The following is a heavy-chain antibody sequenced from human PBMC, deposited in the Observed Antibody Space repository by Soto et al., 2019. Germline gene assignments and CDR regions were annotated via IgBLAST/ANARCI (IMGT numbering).Heavy chain of an antibody. CDR1: GGSFSGYY. D-gene: IGHD6-6*01. CDR2: INHSGST. Sequence: SETLSLTCAVYGGSFSGYYWSWIRQPPGKGLEWIGEINHSGSTNYNPSLKSRVTISVDTSKNQFSLKLSSVTAADTAVYYCARARSSSDPCYYFDYWGQGTLVTVSS. J-gene: IGHJ4*02. CDR3: ARARSSSDPCYYFDY. V-gene: IGHV4-34*01.